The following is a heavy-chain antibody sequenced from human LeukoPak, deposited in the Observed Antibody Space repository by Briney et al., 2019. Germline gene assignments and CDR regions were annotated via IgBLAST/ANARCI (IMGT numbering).Heavy chain of an antibody. CDR1: DGSFTGYF. CDR2: INHSGST. Sequence: SETLSLTCAISDGSFTGYFWNWIRQPPGKGLEWIGEINHSGSTNYNPSLKSRVTISVDTSKNQFSLKLSSVTAADTAVYYCARTIVGATSRLYYYGMDVWGQGTTVTVSS. V-gene: IGHV4-34*01. CDR3: ARTIVGATSRLYYYGMDV. D-gene: IGHD1-26*01. J-gene: IGHJ6*02.